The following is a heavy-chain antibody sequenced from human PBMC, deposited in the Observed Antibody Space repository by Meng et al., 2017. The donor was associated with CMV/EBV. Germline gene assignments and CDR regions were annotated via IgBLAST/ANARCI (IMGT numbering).Heavy chain of an antibody. D-gene: IGHD2-2*01. CDR3: ARDDVVVPAAYYYYYYGMDV. Sequence: GESLKISCAASGFTFSSYSMNWVRQAPGKGLEWVSYISSSSSTIYYADSVKGRFTISRDNAKNSLYLQMNSLRAEDTAVYYCARDDVVVPAAYYYYYYGMDVWGQGTTVTAP. V-gene: IGHV3-48*04. CDR1: GFTFSSYS. CDR2: ISSSSSTI. J-gene: IGHJ6*02.